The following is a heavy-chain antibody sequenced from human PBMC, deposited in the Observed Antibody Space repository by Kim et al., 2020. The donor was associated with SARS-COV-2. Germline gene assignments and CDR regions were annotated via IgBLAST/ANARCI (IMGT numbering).Heavy chain of an antibody. Sequence: SETLSLTCTVSGGSISSSSYYWGWIRQPPGKGLEWIGSIYYSGSTYYNPSLKSRVTISVDTSKNQFSLKLSSVTAADTAVYYCARHVLWDSSGYYPSAFDIWGQGTMVTVSS. CDR3: ARHVLWDSSGYYPSAFDI. D-gene: IGHD3-22*01. CDR2: IYYSGST. V-gene: IGHV4-39*01. CDR1: GGSISSSSYY. J-gene: IGHJ3*02.